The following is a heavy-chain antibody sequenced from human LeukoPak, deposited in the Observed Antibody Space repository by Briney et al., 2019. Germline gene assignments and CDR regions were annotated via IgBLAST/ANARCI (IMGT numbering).Heavy chain of an antibody. J-gene: IGHJ5*02. D-gene: IGHD2-2*01. CDR3: ARPLGYCSSTCCYCWFDP. Sequence: GASVKVSCKACGSTFTSYGYSWVRQAPAPGHELVGWISTYNGDTNYAQKLQRRVTMTTDTYTSTAYMELRSLRSDDPAVYYCARPLGYCSSTCCYCWFDPWGQGSLVTV. CDR1: GSTFTSYG. CDR2: ISTYNGDT. V-gene: IGHV1-18*01.